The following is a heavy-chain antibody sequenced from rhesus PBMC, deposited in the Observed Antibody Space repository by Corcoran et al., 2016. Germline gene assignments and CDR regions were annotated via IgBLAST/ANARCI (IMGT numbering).Heavy chain of an antibody. CDR1: GGSISSSY. CDR3: ASGIAGKYDY. J-gene: IGHJ4*01. V-gene: IGHV4-169*02. D-gene: IGHD1-1-1*01. CDR2: IYGSGSST. Sequence: QLQLQESGPGLVKPSETLSVTCAVSGGSISSSYWSWIRQAPGKGLEWIGYIYGSGSSTNYNPSLKSRGTLSVGTSKNQLSLKLSSVTDADTAVYYCASGIAGKYDYWGQGVLVTVSS.